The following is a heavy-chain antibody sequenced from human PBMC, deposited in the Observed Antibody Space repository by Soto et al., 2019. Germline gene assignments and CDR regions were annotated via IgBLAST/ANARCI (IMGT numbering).Heavy chain of an antibody. CDR1: GGSISSYY. CDR2: IYYSGST. CDR3: AREGVSSSWYNYYGMDV. Sequence: SETLSLTCTVSGGSISSYYWSWIRQPPGKGLEWIGYIYYSGSTNYNPSLKSRVTIPVDTSKNQFSLKLSSVTAADTAVYYCAREGVSSSWYNYYGMDVWGQGTTVTVSS. J-gene: IGHJ6*02. D-gene: IGHD6-13*01. V-gene: IGHV4-59*01.